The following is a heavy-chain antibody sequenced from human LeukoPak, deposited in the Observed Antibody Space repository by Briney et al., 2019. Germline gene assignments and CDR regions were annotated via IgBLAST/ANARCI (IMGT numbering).Heavy chain of an antibody. V-gene: IGHV3-30*04. Sequence: GGSLRLSCAASGFTFSSYAMHWVRQAPGKGLEWVAVISYDGSNKYYADSVKGRFTISRDNSKNTLYLQMNSLRAEDTAVYYCARELIVGYDYVWGSFDYWGQGTLVTVSS. CDR2: ISYDGSNK. CDR3: ARELIVGYDYVWGSFDY. CDR1: GFTFSSYA. D-gene: IGHD3-16*01. J-gene: IGHJ4*02.